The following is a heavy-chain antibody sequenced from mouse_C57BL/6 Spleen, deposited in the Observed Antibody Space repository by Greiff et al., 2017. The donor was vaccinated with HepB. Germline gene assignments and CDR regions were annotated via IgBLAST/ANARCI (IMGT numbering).Heavy chain of an antibody. CDR3: AGPLITTVVARDY. D-gene: IGHD1-1*01. J-gene: IGHJ2*01. Sequence: EVQLQQSGPELVKPGASVKMSCKASGYTFTDYNMHWVKQSHGKSLEWIGYINPNNGGTSYNQKFKGKATLTVNKSSSTAYMELRSLTSEDSAVYYCAGPLITTVVARDYWGQGTTLTVSS. V-gene: IGHV1-22*01. CDR1: GYTFTDYN. CDR2: INPNNGGT.